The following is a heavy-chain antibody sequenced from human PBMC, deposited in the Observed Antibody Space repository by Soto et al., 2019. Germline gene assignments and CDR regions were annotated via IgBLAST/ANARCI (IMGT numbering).Heavy chain of an antibody. Sequence: PGGSLRLSCAASGFTFDDYGMSWVRQAPGKGLEWVSGINWNGGSTGYADSVKGRFTISRDNAKNSLYLQMNSLRAEDTAVYFCAREGYYNYWSGHYTENAFDTWGQGTMVTVSS. J-gene: IGHJ3*02. V-gene: IGHV3-20*04. D-gene: IGHD3-3*01. CDR2: INWNGGST. CDR3: AREGYYNYWSGHYTENAFDT. CDR1: GFTFDDYG.